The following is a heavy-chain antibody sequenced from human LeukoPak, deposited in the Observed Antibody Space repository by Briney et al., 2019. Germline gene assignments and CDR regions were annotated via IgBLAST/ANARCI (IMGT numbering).Heavy chain of an antibody. Sequence: GGSLRLSCAASGFTFSSYGMHWVRQAPGKGLEWVAVISYDGSNKFYADSVKGRFTISRDNSKNTLYLQMNNLRTEDTAVYFCARSWKLLQNFDSWGQGTLVTVSS. D-gene: IGHD1-26*01. CDR3: ARSWKLLQNFDS. CDR2: ISYDGSNK. CDR1: GFTFSSYG. J-gene: IGHJ4*02. V-gene: IGHV3-30*03.